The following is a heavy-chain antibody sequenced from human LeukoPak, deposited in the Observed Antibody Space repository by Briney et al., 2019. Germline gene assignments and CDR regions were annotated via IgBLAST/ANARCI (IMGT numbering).Heavy chain of an antibody. J-gene: IGHJ4*02. CDR2: INHSGST. CDR1: GGSFSGYY. D-gene: IGHD3-22*01. Sequence: SETLSLTCAVYGGSFSGYYWSWIRQPPGKGLEWIGEINHSGSTNNNPSLKNRVTISVDTAKNQFSLKLSSVTAADTAVYYCARANLPYYYDSSGYYPPGYWGQGTLVTVSS. CDR3: ARANLPYYYDSSGYYPPGY. V-gene: IGHV4-34*01.